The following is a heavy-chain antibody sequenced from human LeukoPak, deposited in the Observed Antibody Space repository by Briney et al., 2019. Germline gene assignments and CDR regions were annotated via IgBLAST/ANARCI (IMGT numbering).Heavy chain of an antibody. D-gene: IGHD3-3*01. J-gene: IGHJ4*02. CDR1: GGSISSYY. Sequence: SETLSLTCTVSGGSISSYYWSWIRQPPGKGLERIAYIYTGTTSYNPSLDSRVTLSVDTSNHQFSLRLNSGTAAETAVYYCARDPTHYDPPRWGQGTLVTVSS. CDR2: IYTGTT. CDR3: ARDPTHYDPPR. V-gene: IGHV4-59*01.